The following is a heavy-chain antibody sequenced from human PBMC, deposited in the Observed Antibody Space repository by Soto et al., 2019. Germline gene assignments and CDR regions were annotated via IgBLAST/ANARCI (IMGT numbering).Heavy chain of an antibody. J-gene: IGHJ4*02. Sequence: PSETLSLTCSVSGGSISSGGYFYSWIRQHPGQGLEWIGSIYYSGRTYYNASLQSRLSMSVDTSKNHFSLKLTSVTAADTAVYFCARLAKEENPKVGSWYFFDYWGQGVMATVSS. CDR3: ARLAKEENPKVGSWYFFDY. CDR2: IYYSGRT. D-gene: IGHD1-26*01. V-gene: IGHV4-31*03. CDR1: GGSISSGGYF.